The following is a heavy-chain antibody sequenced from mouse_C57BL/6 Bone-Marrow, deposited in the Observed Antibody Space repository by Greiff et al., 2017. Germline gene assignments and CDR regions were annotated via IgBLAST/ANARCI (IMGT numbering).Heavy chain of an antibody. CDR1: GYAFTNYL. CDR2: INPGSGGT. J-gene: IGHJ4*01. CDR3: AREVYYDYDDDAMDY. V-gene: IGHV1-54*01. D-gene: IGHD2-4*01. Sequence: QVQLQQSGAELVRPGTSVKVSCKASGYAFTNYLIEWVQQRPGQGLEWIGVINPGSGGTNYNEKFKGKATLTADKSSSTAYMQLSRLTSEDSAVYFGAREVYYDYDDDAMDYWGQGTSVTVSS.